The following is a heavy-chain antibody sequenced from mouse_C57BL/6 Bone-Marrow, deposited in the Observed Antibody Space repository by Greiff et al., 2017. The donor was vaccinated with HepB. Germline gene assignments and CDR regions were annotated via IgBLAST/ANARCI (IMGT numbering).Heavy chain of an antibody. D-gene: IGHD2-5*01. Sequence: EVQLVESGGDLVKPGGSLKLSCAASGFTFSSYGMSWVRQTPDKRLEWVATISSGGSYTYYPDSVKGRFTISRDNAKNTLYLQMSSLKSEDTAMYYCARYYSNLWGQGTLVTVSA. CDR3: ARYYSNL. CDR2: ISSGGSYT. CDR1: GFTFSSYG. V-gene: IGHV5-6*01. J-gene: IGHJ3*01.